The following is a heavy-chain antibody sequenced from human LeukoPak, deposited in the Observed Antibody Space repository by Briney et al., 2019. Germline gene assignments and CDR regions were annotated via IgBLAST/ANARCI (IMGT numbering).Heavy chain of an antibody. CDR2: ISGSGGST. D-gene: IGHD3-9*01. V-gene: IGHV3-23*01. Sequence: PGGSLRLSCAASGFTFSSYAMSWVRQAPGKGLEWVSAISGSGGSTYYADSVKGRFTISRDNFKNTLYLQMNSLRAEDTAVYYCAKGRYFDWLLSGDAFDIWGQGTMVTVSS. CDR1: GFTFSSYA. J-gene: IGHJ3*02. CDR3: AKGRYFDWLLSGDAFDI.